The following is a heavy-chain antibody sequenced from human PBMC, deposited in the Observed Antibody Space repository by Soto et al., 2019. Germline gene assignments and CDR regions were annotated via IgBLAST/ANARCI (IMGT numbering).Heavy chain of an antibody. V-gene: IGHV5-51*01. Sequence: PGESLKISCRGSGYDFNTNWFGWVRQLPGRGLEWVGIMYPGGSDTRYNPSLQGHVTLSVDVTVSTAFLQWRSLETSDTGMYFCARLPRDCNKTSCYYADHWGQGTQVTVS. CDR3: ARLPRDCNKTSCYYADH. D-gene: IGHD3-3*01. CDR2: MYPGGSDT. J-gene: IGHJ4*02. CDR1: GYDFNTNW.